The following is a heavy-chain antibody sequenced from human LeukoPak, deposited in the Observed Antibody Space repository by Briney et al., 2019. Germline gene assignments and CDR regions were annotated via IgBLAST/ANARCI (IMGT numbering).Heavy chain of an antibody. Sequence: KPGGSLRLSCAASGFTFSDYYMSWIRQAPGKGLEWVSDISSTSIYTNYADSVKGRFTISRDNAKNSLYLQMNSLRAEDTAVYYCAREDGYSSSWHSDYWGQGTLVTVSS. J-gene: IGHJ4*02. D-gene: IGHD6-13*01. V-gene: IGHV3-11*05. CDR3: AREDGYSSSWHSDY. CDR1: GFTFSDYY. CDR2: ISSTSIYT.